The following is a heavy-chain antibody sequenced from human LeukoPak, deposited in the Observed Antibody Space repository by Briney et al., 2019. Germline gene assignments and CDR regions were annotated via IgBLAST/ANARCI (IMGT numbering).Heavy chain of an antibody. CDR3: GPDISKYYSSDSPFNWFDP. D-gene: IGHD3-22*01. V-gene: IGHV3-30*02. Sequence: GGSLRLSCAASGFTFRLYGMHWVRQAPGKGLEWVAFVPNDGSQNYYADSVRGRFTISRDNSKNTLYLQMNSLRTEDTAAYYCGPDISKYYSSDSPFNWFDPWGQGTLVTVSS. CDR1: GFTFRLYG. J-gene: IGHJ5*02. CDR2: VPNDGSQN.